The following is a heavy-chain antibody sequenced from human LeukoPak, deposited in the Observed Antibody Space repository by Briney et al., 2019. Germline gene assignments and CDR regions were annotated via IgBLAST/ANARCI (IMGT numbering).Heavy chain of an antibody. Sequence: GGSLRLSCAASGFTFSSYSMNWIRQAPGKGLEWVSSISSSSSYIYYADSVKGRFTISRDNAKNSLYLQMNSLRAEDTAVYYCARGPYYYDSSDPRYFDLWGRGTLVTVSS. CDR3: ARGPYYYDSSDPRYFDL. V-gene: IGHV3-21*01. CDR2: ISSSSSYI. J-gene: IGHJ2*01. D-gene: IGHD3-22*01. CDR1: GFTFSSYS.